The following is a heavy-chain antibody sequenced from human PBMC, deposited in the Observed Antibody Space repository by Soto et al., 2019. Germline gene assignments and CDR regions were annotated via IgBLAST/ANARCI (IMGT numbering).Heavy chain of an antibody. CDR2: IYYSGST. J-gene: IGHJ5*02. CDR1: GGSISSSSYY. Sequence: SETLSLTCTVSGGSISSSSYYWGWIRQPPGKGLEWIGSIYYSGSTYYNPSLKSRVTISVDTSKNQFSLKLSSVTAADTAVYYCARPRTTMVRGVIGWFDPWGQGTLVTVSS. CDR3: ARPRTTMVRGVIGWFDP. V-gene: IGHV4-39*01. D-gene: IGHD3-10*01.